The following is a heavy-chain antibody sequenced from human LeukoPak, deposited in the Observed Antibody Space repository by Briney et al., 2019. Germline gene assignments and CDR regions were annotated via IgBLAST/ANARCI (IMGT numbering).Heavy chain of an antibody. CDR3: AATGPIIY. V-gene: IGHV3-30*12. CDR1: GFTFSSYG. D-gene: IGHD1-7*01. CDR2: ISYDGSNK. J-gene: IGHJ4*02. Sequence: GGSLRLSCAASGFTFSSYGMHWVRQAPGKGLEWVAVISYDGSNKYYADSVKGRFTISKDNSKNTLYLQMNSLRAEDMAVYYCAATGPIIYWGQGTLVTVSS.